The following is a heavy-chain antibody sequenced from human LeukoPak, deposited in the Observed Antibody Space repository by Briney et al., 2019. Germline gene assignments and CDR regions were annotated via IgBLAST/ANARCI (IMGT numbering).Heavy chain of an antibody. Sequence: GASVKVSCKASGYTFTGYYIHWVRQAPGQGLEWMGWINPNSGDTNYAQKFQGRVTMTRDTSINTPYMELSRLRSDDTAVYYCARENDSGYIFPLDYWGQGTLVTVSS. CDR1: GYTFTGYY. CDR2: INPNSGDT. CDR3: ARENDSGYIFPLDY. D-gene: IGHD3-22*01. J-gene: IGHJ4*02. V-gene: IGHV1-2*02.